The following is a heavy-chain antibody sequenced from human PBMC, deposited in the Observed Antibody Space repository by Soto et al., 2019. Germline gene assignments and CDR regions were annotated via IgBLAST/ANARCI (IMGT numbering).Heavy chain of an antibody. V-gene: IGHV4-61*01. J-gene: IGHJ3*02. CDR3: ARNYGHAFDI. D-gene: IGHD1-7*01. Sequence: ETLSLTCTVSGGSISSSSYYWSWIRQPPGKGLEWIGYIYYSGSTNYNPSLKSRVTISVDTSKNQFSLKLSSVTAADTAVYYCARNYGHAFDIWGQGTMVT. CDR2: IYYSGST. CDR1: GGSISSSSYY.